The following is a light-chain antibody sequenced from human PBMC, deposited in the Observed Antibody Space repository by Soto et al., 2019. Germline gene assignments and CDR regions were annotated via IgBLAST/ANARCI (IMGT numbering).Light chain of an antibody. Sequence: DIQMTQSPSSLSASVGDRVTITCQASQDISNYLNWYQQKPGKAPKLLIYDASNLESGVPSRFSGGGSETDFTLTISSLQPEDFATYYCQQSYSTPRTFGQGTKVDIK. CDR1: QDISNY. J-gene: IGKJ1*01. CDR3: QQSYSTPRT. CDR2: DAS. V-gene: IGKV1-39*01.